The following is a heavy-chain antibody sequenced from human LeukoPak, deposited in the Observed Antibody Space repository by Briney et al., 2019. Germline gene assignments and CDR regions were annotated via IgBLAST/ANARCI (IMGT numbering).Heavy chain of an antibody. D-gene: IGHD1-14*01. CDR1: GFTFDDYA. CDR3: AKDSNPADAFDI. J-gene: IGHJ3*02. Sequence: PGGSLRLSCAASGFTFDDYAMHWVRQAPGKGLEWVSGISWNSGSIGYADSVKGRFTISRDNAKNSLYLQMNSLRAEGTALYYCAKDSNPADAFDIWGQGTMVTVSS. V-gene: IGHV3-9*01. CDR2: ISWNSGSI.